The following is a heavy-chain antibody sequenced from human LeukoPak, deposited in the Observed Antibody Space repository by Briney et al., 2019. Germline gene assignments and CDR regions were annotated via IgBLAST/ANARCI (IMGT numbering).Heavy chain of an antibody. V-gene: IGHV4-4*07. CDR1: GGSISSYY. CDR2: VYTSGST. D-gene: IGHD6-13*01. J-gene: IGHJ5*02. Sequence: PSETLSLTCTVSGGSISSYYWSWIRQPAGKGLEWIGRVYTSGSTNYNPSLKSRVTMSVDTSKNQFSLKLSSVTAADTAVYYCARGIAAAGPLHNWFDPWGQGTLVTVSS. CDR3: ARGIAAAGPLHNWFDP.